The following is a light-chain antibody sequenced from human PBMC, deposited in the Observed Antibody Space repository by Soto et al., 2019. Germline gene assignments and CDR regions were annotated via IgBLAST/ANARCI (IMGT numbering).Light chain of an antibody. Sequence: PGERATLSCRASQSVSSYLAWYQQKPGQTPRLLIYDASNRATGIPARFSGSGSGTEFTLTISSLQSEDFAVYYCQHYVTWPLTFGGGTKVESK. J-gene: IGKJ4*01. V-gene: IGKV3D-15*01. CDR2: DAS. CDR3: QHYVTWPLT. CDR1: QSVSSY.